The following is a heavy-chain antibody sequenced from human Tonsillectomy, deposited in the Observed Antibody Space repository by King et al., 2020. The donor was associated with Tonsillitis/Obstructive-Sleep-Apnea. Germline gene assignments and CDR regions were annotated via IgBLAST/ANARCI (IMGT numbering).Heavy chain of an antibody. CDR2: ISHRGNT. CDR3: ARDRGGVTVTTLGRFDP. CDR1: GGSFSGYY. D-gene: IGHD4-17*01. J-gene: IGHJ5*02. V-gene: IGHV4-34*01. Sequence: VQLQQWGAGLLKPSETLSLTCSVYGGSFSGYYWSWIRQPPGKGLEWIGEISHRGNTNYNPFLKSRVTMSVDTSKNHFSLGLTSVTAADTAVYYCARDRGGVTVTTLGRFDPWGQGTLVTVSS.